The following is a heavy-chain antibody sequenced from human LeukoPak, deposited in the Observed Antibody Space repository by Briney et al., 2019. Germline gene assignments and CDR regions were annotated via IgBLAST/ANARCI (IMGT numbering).Heavy chain of an antibody. CDR1: GFTVSSNY. CDR3: ARSTRYSGYDFGDY. V-gene: IGHV3-53*01. D-gene: IGHD5-12*01. Sequence: GGSLRLSCAASGFTVSSNYMSWVRQAPGKGLEWVSVIYSGGSTYYADSVKGRFTISRDNSKNTLYLQMNSLRAEDTAVYYCARSTRYSGYDFGDYWGQGTLVTVSS. J-gene: IGHJ4*02. CDR2: IYSGGST.